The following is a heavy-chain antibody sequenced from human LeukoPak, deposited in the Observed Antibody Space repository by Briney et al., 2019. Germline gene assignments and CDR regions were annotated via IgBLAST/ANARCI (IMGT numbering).Heavy chain of an antibody. D-gene: IGHD5-12*01. CDR1: GGSFSGYY. J-gene: IGHJ6*03. Sequence: KSSETLSLTCAVYGGSFSGYYWSWIRQPPGKGLEWIGEINHSGSTNYNPSLKSRVTISVDTSKNQFSLKLSSVTAADTAVYYCARGIGYSGYSYYMDVWGKGTTVTVSS. CDR3: ARGIGYSGYSYYMDV. CDR2: INHSGST. V-gene: IGHV4-34*01.